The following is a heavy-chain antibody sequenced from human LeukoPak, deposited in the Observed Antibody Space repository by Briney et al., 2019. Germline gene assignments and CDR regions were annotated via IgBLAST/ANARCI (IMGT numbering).Heavy chain of an antibody. CDR2: IKSKTDGGTT. Sequence: PGGSLRLSCAASGFTFSAAWMNWVRQAPGKGLEWVGRIKSKTDGGTTDHAAPVKGRFTISRDDTKNTLYLQMNSLKSEDTAVSYCLPSLPPGYGMDVWGQGTTVTVSS. CDR1: GFTFSAAW. CDR3: LPSLPPGYGMDV. J-gene: IGHJ6*02. V-gene: IGHV3-15*07.